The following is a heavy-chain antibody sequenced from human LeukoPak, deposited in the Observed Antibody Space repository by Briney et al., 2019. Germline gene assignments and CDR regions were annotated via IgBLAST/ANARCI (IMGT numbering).Heavy chain of an antibody. V-gene: IGHV3-53*01. D-gene: IGHD3-10*02. CDR3: ARDLCWGCFDD. Sequence: PGGSLRLSCAASGFTVSSNYMSWVRQAPGKGLEWVSVIYSGGSTYYADSVKGRFTISRDNPKNTLYLQMNSLRVDDTAVYYCARDLCWGCFDDWGQGNLVTVSS. CDR2: IYSGGST. J-gene: IGHJ4*02. CDR1: GFTVSSNY.